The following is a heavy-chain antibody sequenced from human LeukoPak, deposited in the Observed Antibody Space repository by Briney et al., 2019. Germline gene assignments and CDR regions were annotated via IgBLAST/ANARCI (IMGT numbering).Heavy chain of an antibody. CDR3: ARGQQWLQTDY. V-gene: IGHV4-59*01. CDR2: IYYSGST. CDR1: GGSISSYY. D-gene: IGHD6-19*01. J-gene: IGHJ4*02. Sequence: QPSGALSLTCTVSGGSISSYYWSWVRQPPGKGLEWIGYIYYSGSTNYNPSLKSRVTISVDTSKNQFSLKLSSVTAADTAVYYCARGQQWLQTDYWGQGTLVTVSS.